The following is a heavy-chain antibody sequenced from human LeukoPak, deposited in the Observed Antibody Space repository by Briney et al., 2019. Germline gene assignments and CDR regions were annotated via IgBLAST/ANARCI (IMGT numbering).Heavy chain of an antibody. V-gene: IGHV1-18*01. CDR1: GYTLTSYG. Sequence: ASVKVSCEASGYTLTSYGINWMRQAPGQGLEWMGWISTQSGNTNYAQKVQGRLTLTTDRSTNTAYMELRSLRSDDTAVYYCARVLALIAAAVDDAFDIWGQGTMVTVSS. D-gene: IGHD6-13*01. CDR2: ISTQSGNT. CDR3: ARVLALIAAAVDDAFDI. J-gene: IGHJ3*02.